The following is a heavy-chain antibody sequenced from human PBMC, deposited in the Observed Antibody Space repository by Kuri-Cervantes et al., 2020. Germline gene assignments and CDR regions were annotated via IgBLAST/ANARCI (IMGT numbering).Heavy chain of an antibody. Sequence: ASVKVSCKASGYTFTGYYMHWVRQAPGQGLEWMGWINPNSGGTNYAQKFQGRVTMTRDTSISTAYMELSRLRSDDTAVYYCAGAVAGRLGYYYYGMDVWGQGTTGTGSS. J-gene: IGHJ6*02. CDR2: INPNSGGT. V-gene: IGHV1-2*02. CDR3: AGAVAGRLGYYYYGMDV. CDR1: GYTFTGYY. D-gene: IGHD6-19*01.